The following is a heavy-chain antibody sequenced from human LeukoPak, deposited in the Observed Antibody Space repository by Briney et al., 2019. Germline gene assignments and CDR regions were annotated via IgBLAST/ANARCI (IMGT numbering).Heavy chain of an antibody. J-gene: IGHJ4*02. V-gene: IGHV4-59*08. D-gene: IGHD2-15*01. CDR1: GCSISSYY. Sequence: SETLSLTCTVSGCSISSYYWSWIRQPPGKGLEWIGYIYYSGSTNYYPSLKRRVTISVDTSKNHFSLKLSSVTAADTAVYYCARQNLDCSGGSCYGKYYFDYWGQGTLVTVSS. CDR2: IYYSGST. CDR3: ARQNLDCSGGSCYGKYYFDY.